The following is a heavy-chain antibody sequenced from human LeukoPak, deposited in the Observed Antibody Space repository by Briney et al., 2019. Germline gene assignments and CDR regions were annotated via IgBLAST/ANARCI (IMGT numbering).Heavy chain of an antibody. V-gene: IGHV4-34*01. CDR2: INHSGST. D-gene: IGHD2-8*01. J-gene: IGHJ5*02. CDR3: ARGSSGVYTRWFDP. CDR1: GGSFSGYY. Sequence: SETLSLTCAVYGGSFSGYYSSWIRQPPGKGLEWIGEINHSGSTNYNPSLKSRVTISVDTSKNQFSLKLSSVTAADTAVYYCARGSSGVYTRWFDPWGQGTLVTVSS.